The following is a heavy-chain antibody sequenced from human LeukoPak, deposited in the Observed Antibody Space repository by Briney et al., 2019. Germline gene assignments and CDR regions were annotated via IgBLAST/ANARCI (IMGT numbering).Heavy chain of an antibody. V-gene: IGHV3-23*01. CDR3: AKAYGDGVSFYGMDV. Sequence: GGSLRLPCAASGFTFSSYAMSWVRQAPGKGLEWVSAISGSGGSTYYADSVKGRFTISRDNSKNTLYLQMNSLRAEDTAVYYCAKAYGDGVSFYGMDVWGQGTTVTVSS. CDR1: GFTFSSYA. CDR2: ISGSGGST. D-gene: IGHD4-17*01. J-gene: IGHJ6*02.